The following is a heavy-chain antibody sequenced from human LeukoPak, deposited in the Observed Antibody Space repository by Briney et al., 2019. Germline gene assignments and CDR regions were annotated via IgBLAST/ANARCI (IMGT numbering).Heavy chain of an antibody. CDR3: AKWGDYDVLTGYYVSDF. CDR2: ISGRSDNT. Sequence: GASLRLSCAASGFIFSNYAMYWVRQAPGKGLEWVSAISGRSDNTYYADSVKGRFSLSRDSSKNTLYLQMNSLRADDTAVYYCAKWGDYDVLTGYYVSDFWGQGTLVTVSS. J-gene: IGHJ4*02. V-gene: IGHV3-23*01. D-gene: IGHD3-9*01. CDR1: GFIFSNYA.